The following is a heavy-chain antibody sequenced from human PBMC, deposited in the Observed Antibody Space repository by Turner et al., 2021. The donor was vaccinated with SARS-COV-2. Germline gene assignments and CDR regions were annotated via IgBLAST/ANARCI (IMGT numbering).Heavy chain of an antibody. Sequence: QVQLVQSGAEVMKPGASVKVSCMASGYTFTGYYMHWVRQAPGQGLEWMGWINPNSGGTNYAQKFQGRVTMTRDTSISTAYMELSRLRSDDTAVYFCARDLFDLGSRWTQWGQGTLVTVSS. CDR3: ARDLFDLGSRWTQ. D-gene: IGHD6-13*01. J-gene: IGHJ4*02. CDR1: GYTFTGYY. CDR2: INPNSGGT. V-gene: IGHV1-2*02.